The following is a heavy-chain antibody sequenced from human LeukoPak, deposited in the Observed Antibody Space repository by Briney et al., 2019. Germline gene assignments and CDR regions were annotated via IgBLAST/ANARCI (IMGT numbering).Heavy chain of an antibody. CDR3: AAWIPAARAKDDY. CDR1: GFTFTSSA. CDR2: IVVGSGNT. D-gene: IGHD2-2*01. Sequence: ASVKVSCKASGFTFTSSAVQWVRQARGQRLEWIGWIVVGSGNTNYAQKFQERVTITRDMSTSTACMELSSLRSEDTAVYYCAAWIPAARAKDDYWGQGTLVTVSS. J-gene: IGHJ4*02. V-gene: IGHV1-58*01.